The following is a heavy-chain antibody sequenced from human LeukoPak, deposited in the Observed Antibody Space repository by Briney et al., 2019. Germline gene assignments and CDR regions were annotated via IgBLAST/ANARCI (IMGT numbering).Heavy chain of an antibody. D-gene: IGHD3-10*01. CDR1: GFTFSSYA. V-gene: IGHV3-64D*09. CDR3: VKGQITMVRGVMGY. CDR2: ISSHGGST. J-gene: IGHJ4*02. Sequence: PGGSLRLSCSASGFTFSSYAMHWVRQAPGKGLEYVSAISSHGGSTYYADSVKGRFTISRDNSKNTLYLQMSSLRPEDTAVYYCVKGQITMVRGVMGYWGQGTLVTVSS.